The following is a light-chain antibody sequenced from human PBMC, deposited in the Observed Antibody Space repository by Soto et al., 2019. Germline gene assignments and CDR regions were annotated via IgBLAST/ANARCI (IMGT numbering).Light chain of an antibody. V-gene: IGKV3-11*01. CDR2: DAS. CDR1: QTVNNY. J-gene: IGKJ1*01. CDR3: QQRASWPRT. Sequence: EIVLTQSPATLSLSPGERATLSCRASQTVNNYLAWYQQRPGQAPRLLIYDASNRATGIPARFRGSGSGTDFTLTISSLEPEDFALYYCQQRASWPRTFGQGTKVEIK.